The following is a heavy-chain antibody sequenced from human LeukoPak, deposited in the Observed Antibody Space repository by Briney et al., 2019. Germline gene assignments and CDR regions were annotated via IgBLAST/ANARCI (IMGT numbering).Heavy chain of an antibody. V-gene: IGHV1-18*01. CDR1: GYTFTSYG. D-gene: IGHD3-16*01. Sequence: GASVKVSCKASGYTFTSYGISWGRQAPGQRLEWMGLISAYSGNTNFAQKLQGRVTMTTDTTTSTAYVELRSLRSVDTAVYFCARGADTGSYGSLVYFDYWGQGTLVTVSS. CDR3: ARGADTGSYGSLVYFDY. J-gene: IGHJ4*02. CDR2: ISAYSGNT.